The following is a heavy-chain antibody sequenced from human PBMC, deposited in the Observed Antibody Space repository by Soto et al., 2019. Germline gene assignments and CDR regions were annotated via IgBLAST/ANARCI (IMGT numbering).Heavy chain of an antibody. J-gene: IGHJ4*02. CDR1: GGSISSYY. CDR3: ARGTTVTTLYYFDY. CDR2: IYYSGST. D-gene: IGHD4-17*01. V-gene: IGHV4-59*01. Sequence: PSETLSLTCTVSGGSISSYYWSWIRQPPGKGLEWIGYIYYSGSTNYNPSLKSRVTISVDTSKNQFSLKLSSVTAADTAVYYCARGTTVTTLYYFDYWGQGILVTVSS.